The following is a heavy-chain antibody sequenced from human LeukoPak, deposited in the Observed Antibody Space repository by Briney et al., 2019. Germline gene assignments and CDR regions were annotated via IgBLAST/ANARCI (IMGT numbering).Heavy chain of an antibody. J-gene: IGHJ5*02. V-gene: IGHV1-69*05. D-gene: IGHD3-9*01. CDR2: IIPIFGTA. CDR1: RGTFSSYA. CDR3: ARDKTIFGPPAWFDP. Sequence: SVKVSCKASRGTFSSYAISWVRQAPGQGLEWMGRIIPIFGTANYAQKFQGRVTITTDESTSTAYMELSSLRSEDTAVYYCARDKTIFGPPAWFDPWGQGTLVTVSS.